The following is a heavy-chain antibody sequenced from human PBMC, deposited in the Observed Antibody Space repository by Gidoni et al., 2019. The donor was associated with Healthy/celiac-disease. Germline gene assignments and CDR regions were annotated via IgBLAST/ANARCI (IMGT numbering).Heavy chain of an antibody. V-gene: IGHV3-23*01. CDR3: AKASAFDL. Sequence: EVQLLESGGGLVQPGWSLRLSCAASGFTVSSYAMSWVGQAPGKGLEWVSAISGSGGSTYYEDSVKGRFTISRDNSKNTLYMQMNSLRAEDTAVYYCAKASAFDLWGRGTLVTVSS. J-gene: IGHJ2*01. CDR1: GFTVSSYA. CDR2: ISGSGGST. D-gene: IGHD3-10*01.